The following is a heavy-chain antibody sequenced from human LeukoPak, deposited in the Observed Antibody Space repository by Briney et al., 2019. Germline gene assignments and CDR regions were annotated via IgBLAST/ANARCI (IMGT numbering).Heavy chain of an antibody. D-gene: IGHD1-7*01. V-gene: IGHV4-4*07. CDR3: ARDCSLGTTNAFDI. CDR1: GGSISNYY. Sequence: PSETLSLTCTVSGGSISNYYWSWIRQPAGKGLEWIGRIYTTGNTNYNPSLKSRVAMSVDTSENQFSLKLTSVTAADTALYYCARDCSLGTTNAFDIWGQGTMVTASS. J-gene: IGHJ3*02. CDR2: IYTTGNT.